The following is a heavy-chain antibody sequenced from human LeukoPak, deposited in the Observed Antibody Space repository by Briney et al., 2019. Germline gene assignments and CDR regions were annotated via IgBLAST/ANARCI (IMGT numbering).Heavy chain of an antibody. Sequence: GGPVRLPCAASGFPFCVYYVRWIRGARGKGRVWVSYIRSSSCYTNYADAVKGRFTISRDNAKNSLYLQMNSLRAEDTAVYYCASPKVYCSGGSCFSGAFDIWGQGTMVTVSS. D-gene: IGHD2-15*01. CDR2: IRSSSCYT. V-gene: IGHV3-11*06. CDR3: ASPKVYCSGGSCFSGAFDI. CDR1: GFPFCVYY. J-gene: IGHJ3*02.